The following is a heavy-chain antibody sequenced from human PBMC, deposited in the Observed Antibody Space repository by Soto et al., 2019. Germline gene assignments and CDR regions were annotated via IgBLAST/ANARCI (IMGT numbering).Heavy chain of an antibody. CDR2: IISKTDGGTT. CDR1: GFTFSNAW. CDR3: TTYYSGSYFSDY. Sequence: GGSLRLSCAASGFTFSNAWMSWVRQAPGKGLEWVGRIISKTDGGTTDYAAPVKGRFTISRDDSKNTLYLQMNSLKTEDTAVYYCTTYYSGSYFSDYWGQGTLVTVSS. V-gene: IGHV3-15*01. D-gene: IGHD1-26*01. J-gene: IGHJ4*02.